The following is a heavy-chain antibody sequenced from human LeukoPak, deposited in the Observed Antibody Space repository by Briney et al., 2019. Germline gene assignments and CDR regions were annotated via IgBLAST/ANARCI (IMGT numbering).Heavy chain of an antibody. CDR3: AKGIQLLWTFDAFDI. Sequence: GGSLRLSCAASGFTFSSYGMRWVRQAPGKGLEWVAVMPYAGSEKYYADSVKDRFTISRDNSKSTLYLQMNSLRTEDTAAYYCAKGIQLLWTFDAFDIWGQGTMVTVSS. CDR1: GFTFSSYG. CDR2: MPYAGSEK. J-gene: IGHJ3*02. V-gene: IGHV3-30*18. D-gene: IGHD5-18*01.